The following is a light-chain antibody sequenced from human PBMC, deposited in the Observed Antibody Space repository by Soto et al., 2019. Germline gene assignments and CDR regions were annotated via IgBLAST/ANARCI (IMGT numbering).Light chain of an antibody. CDR2: EVS. Sequence: QSVLTQPASVSGSPGQSITISCTGTTSDVGGYNYVSWYQHHPGKDPKLVIYEVSNRHSGISNCFSGSKSGTTASLTISGLQADDEAHYYYSSYTGSSTLDVFGTGTKVTV. CDR3: SSYTGSSTLDV. V-gene: IGLV2-14*01. CDR1: TSDVGGYNY. J-gene: IGLJ1*01.